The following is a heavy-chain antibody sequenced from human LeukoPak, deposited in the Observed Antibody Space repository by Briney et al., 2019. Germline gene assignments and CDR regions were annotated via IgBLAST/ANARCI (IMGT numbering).Heavy chain of an antibody. V-gene: IGHV1-69*04. CDR2: IIPILGIA. CDR3: ARDGMIVVALSYFDY. D-gene: IGHD3-22*01. Sequence: ASVKVSCKASGGTFSSYAISWVRQAPGQGLEWMGRIIPILGIANYAQKFQGRVTITADKSTSTAYMELSSLRSEDTAVYYCARDGMIVVALSYFDYWGQGTLVTVSS. J-gene: IGHJ4*02. CDR1: GGTFSSYA.